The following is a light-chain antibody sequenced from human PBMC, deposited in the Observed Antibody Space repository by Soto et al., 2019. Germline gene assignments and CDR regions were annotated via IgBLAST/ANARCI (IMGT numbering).Light chain of an antibody. J-gene: IGKJ5*01. CDR1: QRVDDSH. Sequence: EIVLTQSPGTLSLSPGERATLSCRANQRVDDSHLAWYQLRPGQAPRLLIFGASTRATGIPDRFSGSGSGTDFSLTIRGLKPEDFAVYYCQQYRMSTNTFGQGTRLENK. CDR3: QQYRMSTNT. V-gene: IGKV3-20*01. CDR2: GAS.